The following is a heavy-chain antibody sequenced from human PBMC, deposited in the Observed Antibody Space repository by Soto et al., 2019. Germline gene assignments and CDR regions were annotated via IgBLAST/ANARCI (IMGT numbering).Heavy chain of an antibody. V-gene: IGHV3-7*01. CDR3: ARVDCSSTSCYTPHFDY. Sequence: GGSLRLSCAASGFTFSGYWMSWVRQAPGKGLEWVANIKQDGSEKYYVDSVKGRFTISRDNAKNSLYLQMNSLRAEDTAVYYCARVDCSSTSCYTPHFDYWGQGTLVTVSS. D-gene: IGHD2-2*02. CDR1: GFTFSGYW. J-gene: IGHJ4*02. CDR2: IKQDGSEK.